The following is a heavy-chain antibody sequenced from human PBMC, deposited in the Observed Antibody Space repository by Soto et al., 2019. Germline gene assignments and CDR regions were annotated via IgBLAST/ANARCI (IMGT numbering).Heavy chain of an antibody. J-gene: IGHJ3*02. CDR1: GASLGGFH. CDR3: ARSPLGYDYVRQTWREVGDSFDI. D-gene: IGHD3-16*01. Sequence: SETLSLTCAIYGASLGGFHWTWLRQAPGKGLEWIGELIHGGSTNYNPSLKGRVSFSLDTSTNQFSLHLMSVTAADTAVYYCARSPLGYDYVRQTWREVGDSFDIWGRGTLVTVSS. CDR2: LIHGGST. V-gene: IGHV4-34*12.